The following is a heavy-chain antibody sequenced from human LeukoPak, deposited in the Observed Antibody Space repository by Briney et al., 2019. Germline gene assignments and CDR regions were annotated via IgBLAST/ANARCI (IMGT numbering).Heavy chain of an antibody. D-gene: IGHD6-13*01. J-gene: IGHJ4*02. CDR2: ISSSSSYI. V-gene: IGHV3-21*01. Sequence: GGSLRLSCAASGFTFSSYSMNWVRKAPGKGLEWVSSISSSSSYIYYADSVKGRFTISRDNAKNSLYLQMNSLRAEDTAVYYCARDGAAADFDYWGQGTLVTVSS. CDR1: GFTFSSYS. CDR3: ARDGAAADFDY.